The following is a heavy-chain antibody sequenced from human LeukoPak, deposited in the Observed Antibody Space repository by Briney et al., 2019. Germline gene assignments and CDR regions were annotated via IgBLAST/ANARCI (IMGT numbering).Heavy chain of an antibody. Sequence: GASVKVSCKASGYTFTGYYMHWVRQAPGQGLEWMGWINPNSGGTNYAQKFQGRVTMTRDTSISTAYMELSRLRSDDTAVYYCARVPAPVYDFWSGPIQRGGYFDYWGQGTLVTVSS. V-gene: IGHV1-2*02. CDR1: GYTFTGYY. CDR2: INPNSGGT. CDR3: ARVPAPVYDFWSGPIQRGGYFDY. J-gene: IGHJ4*02. D-gene: IGHD3-3*01.